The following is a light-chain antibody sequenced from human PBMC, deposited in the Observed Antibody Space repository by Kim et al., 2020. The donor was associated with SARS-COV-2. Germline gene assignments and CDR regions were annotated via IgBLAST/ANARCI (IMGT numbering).Light chain of an antibody. J-gene: IGLJ1*01. CDR1: SSNIGSDY. CDR2: RNN. Sequence: SVLTQPPSASGTPGQRVTISCSGSSSNIGSDYIYWYQQLPGAAPKLLIYRNNQRPSGVPDRFSGSKSGTSASLVISGLRSEDEADYYCAGWDDSLSGNYVFRSGTKVTVL. CDR3: AGWDDSLSGNYV. V-gene: IGLV1-47*01.